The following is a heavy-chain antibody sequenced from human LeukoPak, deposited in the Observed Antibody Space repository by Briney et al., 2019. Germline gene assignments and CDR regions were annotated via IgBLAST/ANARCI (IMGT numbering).Heavy chain of an antibody. Sequence: SETLSLTCTVSGGSIISYYWSWIRQPPGKGLEWIGYIYYSGSTNYNPSLKSRVTISVYTSKNQFSLKLSSVTAADTAVYYCARLTTMVRGVITQRWFDPWGQGTLVTVSS. CDR2: IYYSGST. CDR3: ARLTTMVRGVITQRWFDP. J-gene: IGHJ5*02. V-gene: IGHV4-59*08. CDR1: GGSIISYY. D-gene: IGHD3-10*01.